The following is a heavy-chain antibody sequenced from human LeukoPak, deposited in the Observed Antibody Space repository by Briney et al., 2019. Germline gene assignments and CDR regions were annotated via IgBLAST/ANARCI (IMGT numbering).Heavy chain of an antibody. V-gene: IGHV7-4-1*02. CDR1: GYTFTSYA. CDR3: ARGRDSGYDEGGAFDY. D-gene: IGHD5-12*01. Sequence: ASVKVSCKASGYTFTSYAMNWVRQAPGQGLEWMGWINTNTGNPTYAQGFTGRFVFSLDTSVSTAYLQISSLKAEDTAVYYCARGRDSGYDEGGAFDYWGQGTLVTVSS. J-gene: IGHJ4*02. CDR2: INTNTGNP.